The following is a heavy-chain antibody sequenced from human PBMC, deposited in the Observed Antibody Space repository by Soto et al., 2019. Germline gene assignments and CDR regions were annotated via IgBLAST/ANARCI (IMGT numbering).Heavy chain of an antibody. D-gene: IGHD3-9*01. CDR2: IIPIFGTA. Sequence: GASVKVPCQASECPFIAYAISWVRQAPGKGRKWMEGIIPIFGTANDAQKFQGRVTITADESTSTAYMELSSLRSEDTAVYYCARGLPRFFHYDILTGLGSYYYVMDVWGQGTTVTVSS. CDR1: ECPFIAYA. V-gene: IGHV1-69*01. J-gene: IGHJ6*02. CDR3: ARGLPRFFHYDILTGLGSYYYVMDV.